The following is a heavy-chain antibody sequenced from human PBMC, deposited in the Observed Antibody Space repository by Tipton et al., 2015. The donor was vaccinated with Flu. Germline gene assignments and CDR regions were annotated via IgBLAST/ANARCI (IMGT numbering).Heavy chain of an antibody. CDR2: IYTSGST. V-gene: IGHV4-61*02. CDR1: GGPISSGSYY. D-gene: IGHD3-22*01. CDR3: ARDQSLRYYYDSSGLWGYYYGMDV. J-gene: IGHJ6*02. Sequence: TLSLTCTVSGGPISSGSYYWSWIRQPAGKGLEWIGRIYTSGSTNYNPSLKSRVTISVDTSKNQFSLKLSSVTAADTAVYYCARDQSLRYYYDSSGLWGYYYGMDVWGQGTTVTVSS.